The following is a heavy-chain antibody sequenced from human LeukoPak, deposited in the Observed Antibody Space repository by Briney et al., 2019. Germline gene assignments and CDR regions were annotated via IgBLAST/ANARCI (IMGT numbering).Heavy chain of an antibody. D-gene: IGHD1-26*01. J-gene: IGHJ4*02. CDR1: GYTFTGYY. CDR3: ARGSYYGNFDY. V-gene: IGHV1-46*01. CDR2: INPSGGST. Sequence: AAVKVSCKASGYTFTGYYMHWVRQAPGQGLEWMGIINPSGGSTSYAQKFQGRVTMTRDMSTSTVYMELSSLRSEDTAVYYCARGSYYGNFDYWGQGTLVTVSS.